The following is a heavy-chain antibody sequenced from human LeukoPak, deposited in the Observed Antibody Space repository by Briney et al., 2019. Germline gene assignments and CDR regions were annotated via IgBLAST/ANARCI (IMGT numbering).Heavy chain of an antibody. CDR3: ARAVDGYCYSDNCLYNSFDP. V-gene: IGHV1-69*01. CDR2: IIPIFGTA. J-gene: IGHJ5*02. CDR1: GGTFSSYA. D-gene: IGHD2-15*01. Sequence: ASVKVSCKASGGTFSSYAISWVRQAPGQGLEWMGGIIPIFGTANYAQKFQGRVTITADESTSTAYMELSSLRSDDTAVYYCARAVDGYCYSDNCLYNSFDPWGQGTLVTVSS.